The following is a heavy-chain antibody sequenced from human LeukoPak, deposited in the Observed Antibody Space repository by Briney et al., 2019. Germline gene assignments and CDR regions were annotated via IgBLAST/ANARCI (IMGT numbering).Heavy chain of an antibody. D-gene: IGHD2-2*02. J-gene: IGHJ4*02. CDR2: ISGSGGST. CDR3: AKGPDYTRVDY. V-gene: IGHV3-23*01. Sequence: GGSLRLSCAASGFIFSSYAMSWVRQAPGKGLEWVSAISGSGGSTYYADSVKSRFTISRDNSKNTLYLQMNSLRAEDTAVYYCAKGPDYTRVDYWGQGTLVTVSS. CDR1: GFIFSSYA.